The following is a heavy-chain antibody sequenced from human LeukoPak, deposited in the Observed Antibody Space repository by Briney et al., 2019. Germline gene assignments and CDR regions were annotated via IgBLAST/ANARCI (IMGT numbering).Heavy chain of an antibody. CDR2: IYYNGST. CDR1: GDSINSNIYY. V-gene: IGHV4-31*06. J-gene: IGHJ4*02. Sequence: SETLSLTCTVSGDSINSNIYYWTWIRQDPGQGLEWIGYIYYNGSTYYNPSLKSRLSMSLDTSRNQFSLRLSSVTAEETAVYYFSSKRATDHSFQFWPQGTLLAVPS. D-gene: IGHD3-3*01. CDR3: SSKRATDHSFQF.